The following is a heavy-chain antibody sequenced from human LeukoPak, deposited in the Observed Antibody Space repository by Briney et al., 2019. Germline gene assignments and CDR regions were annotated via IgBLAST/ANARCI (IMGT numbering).Heavy chain of an antibody. CDR3: AIDVVGATSPPKYDY. D-gene: IGHD1-26*01. V-gene: IGHV4-30-4*08. J-gene: IGHJ4*02. Sequence: SETLSLTXTVSGGSISSGDYYWSGIRQPPGKGLEWIGYIYYSGSTYYNPSLKSRVTISVDTSKNQFSLKLSSVTAADTAVYYCAIDVVGATSPPKYDYWGQRTLVTVSS. CDR1: GGSISSGDYY. CDR2: IYYSGST.